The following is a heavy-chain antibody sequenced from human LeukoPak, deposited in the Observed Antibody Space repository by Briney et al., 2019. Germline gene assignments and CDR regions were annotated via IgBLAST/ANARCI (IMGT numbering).Heavy chain of an antibody. CDR2: IYHSGST. V-gene: IGHV4-38-2*02. J-gene: IGHJ4*02. Sequence: SETLSLTCTVSGYSISSGYYWGWIRQPPGKGLEWIGSIYHSGSTYYNPSLKSRVTISVDTSKNQFSLKLSSVTAADTAVYYCPRDMGGSYYWGQGTLVTVSS. D-gene: IGHD3-16*01. CDR3: PRDMGGSYY. CDR1: GYSISSGYY.